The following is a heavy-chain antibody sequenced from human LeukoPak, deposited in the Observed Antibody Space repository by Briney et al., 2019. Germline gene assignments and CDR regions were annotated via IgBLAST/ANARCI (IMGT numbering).Heavy chain of an antibody. CDR2: IYSGGST. V-gene: IGHV3-53*01. Sequence: GGSLRLSCAASGFTVSTNYMSWVRQAPGKGLGWVSAIYSGGSTYYADSVKGRFTISRDSSKNTLFLQMNSLRGEDTAVYYCASHCSSGSCRSQAFDYWGQGTLVTVSS. J-gene: IGHJ4*02. D-gene: IGHD2-15*01. CDR3: ASHCSSGSCRSQAFDY. CDR1: GFTVSTNY.